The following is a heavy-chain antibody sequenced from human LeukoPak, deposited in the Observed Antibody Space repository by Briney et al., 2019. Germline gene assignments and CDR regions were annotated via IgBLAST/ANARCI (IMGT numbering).Heavy chain of an antibody. Sequence: SETLSLTCAVYGGSFSGYYWSWIRQPPGKGLEWIGEINHSGSTNYNPSLKSRVTISVDTSKNQFSLKLSSVTAADTAVHYCARGPYSSGHPRNWFDPWGQGTLVTVSS. CDR2: INHSGST. V-gene: IGHV4-34*01. CDR3: ARGPYSSGHPRNWFDP. J-gene: IGHJ5*02. D-gene: IGHD6-19*01. CDR1: GGSFSGYY.